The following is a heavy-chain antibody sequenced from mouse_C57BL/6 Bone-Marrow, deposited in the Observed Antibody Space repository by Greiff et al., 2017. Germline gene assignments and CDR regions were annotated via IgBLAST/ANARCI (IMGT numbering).Heavy chain of an antibody. CDR3: VRGSYYGSSHWYFDV. Sequence: EVMLVESGGGLVQPKGSLKLSCAASGFTFNTYAMHWVRQAPGKGLEWVARIRSKSSNYATYYADSVKDRFTISRDDSQSMLYLQMNNLKTEDTAMYYCVRGSYYGSSHWYFDVWGTGTTVTVSS. V-gene: IGHV10-3*01. CDR1: GFTFNTYA. CDR2: IRSKSSNYAT. J-gene: IGHJ1*03. D-gene: IGHD1-1*01.